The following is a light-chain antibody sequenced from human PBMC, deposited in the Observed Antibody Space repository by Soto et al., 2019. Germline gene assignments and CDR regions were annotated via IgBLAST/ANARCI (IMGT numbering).Light chain of an antibody. CDR2: GAP. CDR3: QQAGSSFYT. V-gene: IGKV3-20*01. J-gene: IGKJ2*01. CDR1: QSVSSAY. Sequence: EIVLTQSPGTLSLSPGERATLSCRASQSVSSAYLAWYQQIPGQAPRLLIYGAPSRATGIPDRCSGSGSGTDFPLTISGLEPEDFAVYYCQQAGSSFYTFGQGTKLEIK.